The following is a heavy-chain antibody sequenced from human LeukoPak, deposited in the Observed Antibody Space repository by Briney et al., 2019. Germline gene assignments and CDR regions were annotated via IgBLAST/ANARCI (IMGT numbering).Heavy chain of an antibody. V-gene: IGHV3-48*03. CDR1: GFSFSAFE. CDR3: ARNGGNSNWYFDL. Sequence: PGGSLRLSCAASGFSFSAFEMNWVRQAPGKGLEWVSYISRSAGSTTYYADSVKGRFTISRDNAKNSLFLQMNSLRVEDTALYYCARNGGNSNWYFDLWGRMTLVTVSS. J-gene: IGHJ2*01. D-gene: IGHD4-23*01. CDR2: ISRSAGSTT.